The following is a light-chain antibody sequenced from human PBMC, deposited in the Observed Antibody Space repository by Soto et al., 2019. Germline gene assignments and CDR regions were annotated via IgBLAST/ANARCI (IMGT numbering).Light chain of an antibody. CDR2: AAS. CDR3: QQYNDWPPVT. J-gene: IGKJ3*01. V-gene: IGKV3-15*01. Sequence: EILMTQPPATLSVSPGERATLSCRASQSVSSNLAWYQQKPGQAPRLLIYAASTRATGIPARFSGSGSGTDFTLTISSLQSEDFAVYYCQQYNDWPPVTFGPGTKVDIK. CDR1: QSVSSN.